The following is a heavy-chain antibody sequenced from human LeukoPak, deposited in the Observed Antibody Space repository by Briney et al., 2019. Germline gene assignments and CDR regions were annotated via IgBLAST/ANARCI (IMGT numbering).Heavy chain of an antibody. CDR2: INHSGST. V-gene: IGHV4-4*02. Sequence: PSETLSLTCAVSGGSISSSNWWSWVRQPPGKGLEWIGEINHSGSTNYNPSLKSRVTTSVDTSKNQLSLKLSSVTAADTAVYYCARDSRTTRPSYYYYMDVWGKGTTVTVSS. CDR3: ARDSRTTRPSYYYYMDV. D-gene: IGHD4-11*01. CDR1: GGSISSSNW. J-gene: IGHJ6*03.